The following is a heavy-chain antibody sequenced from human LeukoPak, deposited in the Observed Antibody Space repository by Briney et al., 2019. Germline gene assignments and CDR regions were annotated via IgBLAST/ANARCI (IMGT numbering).Heavy chain of an antibody. V-gene: IGHV4-39*01. CDR1: GGSISSSSYY. Sequence: SETLSLTCTVSGGSISSSSYYWGWIRQPPGKGLEWIGSIYYSGSTYYNPSLKSRVTISVDMSKNQFSLKLSSVTAADTAVYYCARYCSSTSCKSYYFDYWGQGTLVTVSS. CDR2: IYYSGST. CDR3: ARYCSSTSCKSYYFDY. D-gene: IGHD2-2*01. J-gene: IGHJ4*02.